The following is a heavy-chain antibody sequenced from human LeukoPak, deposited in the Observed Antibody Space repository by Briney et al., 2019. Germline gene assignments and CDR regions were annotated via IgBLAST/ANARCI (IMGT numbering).Heavy chain of an antibody. CDR1: RFTFRSYS. CDR3: ARKVRDAFDI. D-gene: IGHD3-10*01. Sequence: GGSLRLSCAASRFTFRSYSMNWVRQAPGKGLEWVSSISSSSSYIYYADSVKGRFTISRDNAKNSLYLQMNSLRAEDTAVYYCARKVRDAFDIWGQGTMVTVSS. J-gene: IGHJ3*02. CDR2: ISSSSSYI. V-gene: IGHV3-21*01.